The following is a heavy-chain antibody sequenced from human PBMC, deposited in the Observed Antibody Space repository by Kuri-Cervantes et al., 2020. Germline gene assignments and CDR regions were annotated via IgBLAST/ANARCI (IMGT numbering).Heavy chain of an antibody. V-gene: IGHV3-13*01. CDR1: GFTFSSYD. CDR3: AKRDQGGSLLDY. J-gene: IGHJ4*02. D-gene: IGHD1-26*01. Sequence: GESLKISCAASGFTFSSYDMHWVRQATGKGLEWVSAIGTAGDTYYPGSVKGRFTISRDNSKNTLYLQMNSLRAEDTAVYYCAKRDQGGSLLDYWGQGTLVTVSS. CDR2: IGTAGDT.